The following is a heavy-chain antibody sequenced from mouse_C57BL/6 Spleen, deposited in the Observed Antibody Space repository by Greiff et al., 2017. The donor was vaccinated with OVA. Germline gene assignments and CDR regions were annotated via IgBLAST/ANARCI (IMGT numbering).Heavy chain of an antibody. V-gene: IGHV1-55*01. D-gene: IGHD2-4*01. CDR1: GYTFTSYW. Sequence: VQLQQPGAELVKPGASVKMSCKASGYTFTSYWITWVKQRPGQGLEWIGDIYPGSGSTNYNEKFKSKATLTVDTSSSTAYMQLSSLTSEDSAVYYGARIRYYDYRDAMDYWGQGTSVTVSS. CDR2: IYPGSGST. CDR3: ARIRYYDYRDAMDY. J-gene: IGHJ4*01.